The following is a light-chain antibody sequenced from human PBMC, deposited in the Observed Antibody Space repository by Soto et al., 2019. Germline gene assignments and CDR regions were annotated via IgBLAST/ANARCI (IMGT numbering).Light chain of an antibody. Sequence: QSALTQPRSVSGSPGQSVTISCTGTSSDVGGYNYVSWYQQHPGKAPKVMIYDVSKRPSGVPDRFSGSKSGNTASLTISGLQAEDEADYYCCLYAGSYTVVFGGGTKLIVL. J-gene: IGLJ2*01. CDR3: CLYAGSYTVV. V-gene: IGLV2-11*01. CDR2: DVS. CDR1: SSDVGGYNY.